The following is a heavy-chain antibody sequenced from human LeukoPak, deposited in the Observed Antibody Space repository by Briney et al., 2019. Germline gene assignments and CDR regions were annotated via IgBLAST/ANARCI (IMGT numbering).Heavy chain of an antibody. V-gene: IGHV1-69*04. CDR2: IIPIFGIA. CDR1: GGTFSSYA. D-gene: IGHD6-13*01. CDR3: AREESGYSSSWGDY. Sequence: SVKVSCKAPGGTFSSYAISWVRQAPGQGLEWMGRIIPIFGIANYAQKFQGRVTITADKSTSAAYMELSSLRSGDTAVYYCAREESGYSSSWGDYWGQGTLVTVFS. J-gene: IGHJ4*02.